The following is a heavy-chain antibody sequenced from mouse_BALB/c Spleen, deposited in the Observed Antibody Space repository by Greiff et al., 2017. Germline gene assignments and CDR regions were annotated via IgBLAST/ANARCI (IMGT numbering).Heavy chain of an antibody. CDR1: GFTFSSYT. D-gene: IGHD1-1*01. J-gene: IGHJ3*01. CDR2: ISSGGGNT. Sequence: EVMLVESGGGLVKPGGSLKLSCAASGFTFSSYTMSWVRQTPEKRLEWVATISSGGGNTYYPDSVKGRFTISRDNAKNNLYLQMSSLRSEDTALYYCARYYYYGSSFAYWGQGTLVTVSA. V-gene: IGHV5-9*03. CDR3: ARYYYYGSSFAY.